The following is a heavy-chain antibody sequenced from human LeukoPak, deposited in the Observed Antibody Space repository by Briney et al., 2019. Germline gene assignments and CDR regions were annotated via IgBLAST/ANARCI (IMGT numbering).Heavy chain of an antibody. CDR3: ARGDPITDIVVVPADHDAFDI. J-gene: IGHJ3*02. V-gene: IGHV3-30*03. D-gene: IGHD2-2*01. CDR1: GYIFSSNA. CDR2: ISHDGRNK. Sequence: GGSLRLSCAASGYIFSSNAVHWVRQAPGKGLKCVAVISHDGRNKYYADSVKGRFAISRDNSKNMLYLQMDSLRAEDTAVYYCARGDPITDIVVVPADHDAFDIWGQGTMVTVSS.